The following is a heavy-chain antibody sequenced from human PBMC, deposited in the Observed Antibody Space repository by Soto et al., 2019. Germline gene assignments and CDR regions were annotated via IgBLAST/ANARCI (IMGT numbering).Heavy chain of an antibody. CDR2: ITWNSRVL. J-gene: IGHJ4*02. D-gene: IGHD3-3*01. Sequence: GGSLRLSCAASGFTFSSYAMSWVRQAPGKGLEWVSGITWNSRVLAYADSVKGRFTISRDNARNSLYLQMDSLRDEDTALYYCAKGRYDFWSPYYFDSWGQGTLVTVSS. CDR1: GFTFSSYA. CDR3: AKGRYDFWSPYYFDS. V-gene: IGHV3-9*01.